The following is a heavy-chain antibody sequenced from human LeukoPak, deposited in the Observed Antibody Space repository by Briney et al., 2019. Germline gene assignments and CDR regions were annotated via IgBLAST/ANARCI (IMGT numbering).Heavy chain of an antibody. CDR2: IKGDESAR. J-gene: IGHJ4*02. Sequence: PGGSLRLSCVASGFTFSTYWMAWVRQAPGKGLERVANIKGDESARHQADSVKGRFTISRDNARNSLYLQMGSLRGDDTAVYYCARDVVGSLDYWGQGTLVTVSS. CDR3: ARDVVGSLDY. D-gene: IGHD1-26*01. V-gene: IGHV3-7*01. CDR1: GFTFSTYW.